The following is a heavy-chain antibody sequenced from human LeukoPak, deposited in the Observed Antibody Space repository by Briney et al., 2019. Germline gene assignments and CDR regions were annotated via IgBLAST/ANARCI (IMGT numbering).Heavy chain of an antibody. J-gene: IGHJ4*01. D-gene: IGHD6-19*01. Sequence: PGGSLRLSCEASGFSFSAYALSWVRQAPGKGLEWVSAITGPGEGTWHADSVKGRFATSRDNSQRTLYLQMNSLRVEDTAVYYCAKRIVGWYQIDYWGHGTLVTVSS. CDR2: ITGPGEGT. V-gene: IGHV3-23*01. CDR3: AKRIVGWYQIDY. CDR1: GFSFSAYA.